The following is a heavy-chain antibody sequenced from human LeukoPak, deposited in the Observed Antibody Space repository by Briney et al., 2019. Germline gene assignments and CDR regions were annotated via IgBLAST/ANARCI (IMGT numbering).Heavy chain of an antibody. D-gene: IGHD6-19*01. J-gene: IGHJ5*02. V-gene: IGHV4-39*01. CDR2: IYYSGST. CDR1: GGSIRSSSYY. Sequence: PSETLSLTCTVSGGSIRSSSYYWGWIRQPPGKGLEWIGNIYYSGSTYYNPSLKSRLTISVDTSKNQFSLNLSSVTAADTAVYYCARRAYSSGCYWFDPWGQGTLVTVPS. CDR3: ARRAYSSGCYWFDP.